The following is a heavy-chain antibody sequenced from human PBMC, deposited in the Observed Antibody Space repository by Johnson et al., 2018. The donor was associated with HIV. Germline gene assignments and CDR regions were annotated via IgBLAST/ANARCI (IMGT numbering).Heavy chain of an antibody. D-gene: IGHD3-10*01. J-gene: IGHJ3*02. Sequence: QVQLVESGGGLVQPGRSLRLSCVASGFSFSSFAMHWVRQAPGKGLQWVAVMSFDETNSYDSDSVDVKGRFSISRDNAKNSLDLQMISLRAEDTAVYYCARDTSGEGRAFDIWGQGTMVTVSS. V-gene: IGHV3-30-3*01. CDR2: MSFDETNS. CDR3: ARDTSGEGRAFDI. CDR1: GFSFSSFA.